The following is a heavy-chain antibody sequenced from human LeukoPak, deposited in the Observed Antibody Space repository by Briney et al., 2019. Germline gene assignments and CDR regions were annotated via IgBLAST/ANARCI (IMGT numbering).Heavy chain of an antibody. V-gene: IGHV2-5*01. CDR2: IYGNDDK. Sequence: SGPTLVKPTQTLTLTCTFSGFSLNTNAVAVGWVRQPPGQALEWLTFIYGNDDKRYSPPLASRLTITKDTSKNQVVLTMTDMDYVDTATYYCVHRTMVTSLDHWGQGTLVTVSS. J-gene: IGHJ4*02. CDR3: VHRTMVTSLDH. CDR1: GFSLNTNAVA. D-gene: IGHD4-17*01.